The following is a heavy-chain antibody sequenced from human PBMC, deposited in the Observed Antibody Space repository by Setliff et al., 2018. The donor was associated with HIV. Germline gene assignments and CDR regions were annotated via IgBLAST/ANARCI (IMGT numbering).Heavy chain of an antibody. V-gene: IGHV1-69*04. CDR1: GGTFSSYT. J-gene: IGHJ6*03. D-gene: IGHD6-19*01. CDR2: IFPILAIT. Sequence: SVKVSCKASGGTFSSYTISWVRQAPGQGLEWMGSIFPILAITNYAQKFQGRVTITADRSSGTAHMELSSLRSEDTAVYYCARDSAVPSLYHYYYMDVWGEGTTVTVSS. CDR3: ARDSAVPSLYHYYYMDV.